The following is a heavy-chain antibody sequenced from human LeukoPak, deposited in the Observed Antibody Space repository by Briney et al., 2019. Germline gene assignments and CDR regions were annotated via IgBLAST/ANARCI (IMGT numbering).Heavy chain of an antibody. CDR3: TSGGYDSSQYYFDY. CDR2: ISGSGGST. J-gene: IGHJ4*02. D-gene: IGHD3-22*01. V-gene: IGHV3-23*01. Sequence: PGGSLRLSCAASGFTFSSYAMSWVRQAPGKGLEWVSAISGSGGSTYYADSVKGRFTISRDNSKNTLYLQMNSLKTEDTAVYYCTSGGYDSSQYYFDYWGQGTLVTVSS. CDR1: GFTFSSYA.